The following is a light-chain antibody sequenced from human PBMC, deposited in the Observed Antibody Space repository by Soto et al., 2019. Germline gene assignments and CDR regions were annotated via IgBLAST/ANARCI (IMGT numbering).Light chain of an antibody. CDR1: QNVNNN. V-gene: IGKV3-15*01. CDR3: QQYNDWPPMYT. CDR2: GPS. Sequence: EVVMTQSPATLPVSPGDRATLSCRASQNVNNNLAWYQQRPGQAPRLLVYGPSTRATGIPARFSASGSGTEFTLTISSVQSEDLAVYYCQQYNDWPPMYTFGQGSKLEIK. J-gene: IGKJ2*01.